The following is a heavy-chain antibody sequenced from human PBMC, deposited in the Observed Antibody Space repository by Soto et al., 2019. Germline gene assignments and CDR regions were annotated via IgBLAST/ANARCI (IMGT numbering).Heavy chain of an antibody. D-gene: IGHD3-22*01. V-gene: IGHV3-48*02. Sequence: GGSLRLSCAASGFTFSRYSMNWVRQAPGKGLEWVSYISSSSSTIYYADSVKGRFTISRDNAKNSLYLQMNSLRDEDTAVYYCARGLYYYDSRGYWGYWGQGSLVTVSS. CDR2: ISSSSSTI. J-gene: IGHJ4*02. CDR3: ARGLYYYDSRGYWGY. CDR1: GFTFSRYS.